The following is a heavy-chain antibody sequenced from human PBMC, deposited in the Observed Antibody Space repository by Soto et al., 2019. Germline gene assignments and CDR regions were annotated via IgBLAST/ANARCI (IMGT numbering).Heavy chain of an antibody. J-gene: IGHJ4*02. CDR2: IEIDGSST. D-gene: IGHD3-10*01. V-gene: IGHV3-74*01. CDR1: GFTFSSHW. CDR3: ARDRADAIEDYHPLFEN. Sequence: PWGSLRLSCAASGFTFSSHWMHWVRQAPGKGLVWVSRIEIDGSSTNYADSVKGRFTVSRDNAKNTLYLQMNSLRAEDTAVYYCARDRADAIEDYHPLFENWGQKTLFIGSS.